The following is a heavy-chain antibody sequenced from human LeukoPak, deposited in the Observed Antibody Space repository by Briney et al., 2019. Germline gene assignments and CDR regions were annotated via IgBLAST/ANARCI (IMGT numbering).Heavy chain of an antibody. CDR2: ISYDGTDK. D-gene: IGHD3-9*01. J-gene: IGHJ5*02. CDR1: GFTFSSYG. V-gene: IGHV3-30*03. Sequence: PGGSLRLSCAASGFTFSSYGMHWVRQAPGKGLEWVALISYDGTDKYYADSVKGRFTISRDNAKNSLYLQMNSLRAEDTAVYYCASVYYDILTDLRWFDPWGQGTLVTVSS. CDR3: ASVYYDILTDLRWFDP.